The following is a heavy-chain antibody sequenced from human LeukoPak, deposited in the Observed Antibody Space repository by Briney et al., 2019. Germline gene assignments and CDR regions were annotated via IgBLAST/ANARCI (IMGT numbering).Heavy chain of an antibody. J-gene: IGHJ5*02. D-gene: IGHD6-19*01. Sequence: ASVKVSCKASGYTFSNYGITWARQAPGQGLEYMGWISAADGTTNYAQKLQGRVTMTTDTSTSTAYMELRSLRSDDKAVYYCVREVAVAGSNWFDPWGQGTLVTVSS. V-gene: IGHV1-18*01. CDR2: ISAADGTT. CDR1: GYTFSNYG. CDR3: VREVAVAGSNWFDP.